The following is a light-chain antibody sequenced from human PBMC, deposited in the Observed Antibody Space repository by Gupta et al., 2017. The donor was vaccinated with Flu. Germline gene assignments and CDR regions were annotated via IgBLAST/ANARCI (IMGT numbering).Light chain of an antibody. J-gene: IGLJ3*02. CDR1: TGAVTSGNY. CDR2: NKN. V-gene: IGLV7-43*01. Sequence: VTLTCASSTGAVTSGNYPGWFQQRPGQAPRPLIYNKNKKHSGTPAHFSGSILGGKAALTLSGVQPEDEAEYYCLLYYSDAQLGVFGGGTKLTVL. CDR3: LLYYSDAQLGV.